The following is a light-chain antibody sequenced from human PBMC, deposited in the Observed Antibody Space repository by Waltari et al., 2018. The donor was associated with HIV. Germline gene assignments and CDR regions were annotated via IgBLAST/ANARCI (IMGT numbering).Light chain of an antibody. Sequence: SYDLTKPLSPSASPGQPASITSSGDILGDNYDYRYQQKAGQSPVLVIFQDRPRPSGTPDRFSGSNAVNTSTLTISGTQAMDESDYYCQAWDSNTAHVLFGGGTKVTVL. CDR2: QDR. V-gene: IGLV3-1*01. CDR1: ILGDNY. J-gene: IGLJ2*01. CDR3: QAWDSNTAHVL.